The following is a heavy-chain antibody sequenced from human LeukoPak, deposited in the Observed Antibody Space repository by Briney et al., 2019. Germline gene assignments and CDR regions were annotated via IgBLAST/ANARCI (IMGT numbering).Heavy chain of an antibody. Sequence: GGSLRLSCAASGFTFSSYSMNWVRQAPGKGLEWVSSISSSSSYIYYADSVKGRFTISRDNAKNSLYLQMNSLRAEDTAVYYCARDYSSGWEFDYWGQGTLVTVSS. V-gene: IGHV3-21*01. CDR2: ISSSSSYI. CDR3: ARDYSSGWEFDY. J-gene: IGHJ4*02. D-gene: IGHD6-19*01. CDR1: GFTFSSYS.